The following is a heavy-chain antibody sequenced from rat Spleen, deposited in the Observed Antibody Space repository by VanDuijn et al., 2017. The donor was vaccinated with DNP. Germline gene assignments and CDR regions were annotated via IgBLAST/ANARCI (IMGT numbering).Heavy chain of an antibody. D-gene: IGHD5-1*01. V-gene: IGHV5-58*01. CDR2: INTDGGST. CDR1: GFTFSRYW. Sequence: EVQLVESGGGLVQPGRSMKLSCAASGFTFSRYWMYWIRQAPGKGLEWVASINTDGGSTYYPDSVKGRFTISRDNAKNTLYLQMNSLRSEDTATYYCTRGAGSPYWSFDFWGPGTVVTVSS. CDR3: TRGAGSPYWSFDF. J-gene: IGHJ1*01.